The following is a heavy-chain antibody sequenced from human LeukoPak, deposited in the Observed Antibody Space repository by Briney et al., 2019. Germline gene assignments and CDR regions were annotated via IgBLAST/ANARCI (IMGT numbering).Heavy chain of an antibody. CDR3: ARSRPSPLTYNGMDV. D-gene: IGHD3-9*01. V-gene: IGHV4-34*01. Sequence: SDPLSLTCAVYRGSFSDYYWSWMRQPPGKGLEWIGEINHSGSTNYYPSLKSRVTISVDTSKNQFSRKLSSVTAADTAVYYCARSRPSPLTYNGMDVWGQGTTVTPSS. CDR1: RGSFSDYY. J-gene: IGHJ6*02. CDR2: INHSGST.